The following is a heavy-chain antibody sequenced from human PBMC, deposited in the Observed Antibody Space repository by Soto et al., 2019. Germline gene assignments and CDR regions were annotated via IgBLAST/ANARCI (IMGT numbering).Heavy chain of an antibody. CDR1: GFTFSIYG. Sequence: QVQLVESGGGVVQPGSSLRLSCEASGFTFSIYGMHWVRQAPGQGLEWVGVISSDGSHQYYGDSVKGRFTISRDNSNKMVYLQMTGLRLDDSALYYCARDRRVSPDEDMDYWGQGVLVTVSS. CDR2: ISSDGSHQ. CDR3: ARDRRVSPDEDMDY. V-gene: IGHV3-30*03. J-gene: IGHJ4*02. D-gene: IGHD4-4*01.